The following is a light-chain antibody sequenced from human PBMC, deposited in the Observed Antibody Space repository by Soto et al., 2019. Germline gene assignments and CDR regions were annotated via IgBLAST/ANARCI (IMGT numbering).Light chain of an antibody. CDR2: GIF. V-gene: IGKV3-20*01. Sequence: ETVLTQFPATGSLSLGERATLYCRTGQIVKNDYLAWYQQKPGQAPRLLVYGIFNRATGVPARFSGSGSGTDFTLTISGLEPEDSAGYYCQHYDGSPRTFGQGTKVEIK. CDR3: QHYDGSPRT. CDR1: QIVKNDY. J-gene: IGKJ2*01.